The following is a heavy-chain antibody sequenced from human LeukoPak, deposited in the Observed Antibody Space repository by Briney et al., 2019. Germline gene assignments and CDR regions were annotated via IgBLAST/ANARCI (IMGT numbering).Heavy chain of an antibody. J-gene: IGHJ3*02. CDR2: IRSERNKYAT. CDR3: SRLEDTSPIEVALDI. D-gene: IGHD2-2*01. Sequence: PGGSLKLSCAGSGFTLSGSVIHWVRQAAGKGLEWVGRIRSERNKYATAYAASVKGRFTISRDDSKNTVYLHMDSLKTEDTALYYCSRLEDTSPIEVALDIWGQGTEVTVSS. CDR1: GFTLSGSV. V-gene: IGHV3-73*01.